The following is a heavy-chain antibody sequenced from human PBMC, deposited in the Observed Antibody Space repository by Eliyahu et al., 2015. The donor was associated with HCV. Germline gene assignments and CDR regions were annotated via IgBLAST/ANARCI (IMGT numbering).Heavy chain of an antibody. CDR2: FDPEDGET. CDR1: GYTLTELS. J-gene: IGHJ6*02. V-gene: IGHV1-24*01. D-gene: IGHD2-8*01. CDR3: ATGYCTNGVCSIQPYYYYGMDV. Sequence: QVQLVQSGAEVKKPGASVKVSCKVSGYTLTELSXHWVRQAPGKGLEWMGGFDPEDGETIYAQKFQGRVTMTEDTSTDTAYMELSSLRSEDTAVYYCATGYCTNGVCSIQPYYYYGMDVWGQGTTVTVSS.